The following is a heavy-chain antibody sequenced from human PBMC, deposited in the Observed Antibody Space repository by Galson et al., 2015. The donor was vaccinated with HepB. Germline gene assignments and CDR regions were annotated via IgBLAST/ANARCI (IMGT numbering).Heavy chain of an antibody. CDR2: ISSSSTI. J-gene: IGHJ4*02. D-gene: IGHD3-22*01. CDR3: ARGGKYYYDSSGYYRPFDY. V-gene: IGHV3-48*02. Sequence: SLRLSCAASGFTFSSYSMNWVRQAPGKGLEWVSYISSSSTIYYADSVKGRFTISRDNAKNSLYLQMNSLRDEDTAVYYCARGGKYYYDSSGYYRPFDYWGQGTLVTVSS. CDR1: GFTFSSYS.